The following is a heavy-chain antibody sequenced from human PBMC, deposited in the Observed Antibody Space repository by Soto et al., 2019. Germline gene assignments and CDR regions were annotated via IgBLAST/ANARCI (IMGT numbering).Heavy chain of an antibody. D-gene: IGHD1-26*01. CDR1: GFTFSTYS. Sequence: PGGSLRLSCAASGFTFSTYSMNWVRQAPGKGLEWVSYISSSSSTMYYADSVKGRFTISRDNAKNSLYLQMNSLRAEDTAVYYCAKSSTTRYSGSYPLGYWGQGTLVTVSS. V-gene: IGHV3-48*01. CDR2: ISSSSSTM. J-gene: IGHJ4*02. CDR3: AKSSTTRYSGSYPLGY.